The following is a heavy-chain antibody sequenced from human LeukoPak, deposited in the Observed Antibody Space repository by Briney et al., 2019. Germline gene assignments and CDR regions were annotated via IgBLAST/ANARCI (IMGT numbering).Heavy chain of an antibody. CDR2: ISGSSSYT. V-gene: IGHV3-11*06. J-gene: IGHJ4*02. Sequence: GGSLRLSCAASGFTFSDYYMSWIRQAPGKGLEWVSYISGSSSYTNYADSVKGRFTISRDNAKNSLYLQMNSLRAEDTAVYYCARDSFGDYECLADYWGQGTLVTVSS. CDR3: ARDSFGDYECLADY. CDR1: GFTFSDYY. D-gene: IGHD4-17*01.